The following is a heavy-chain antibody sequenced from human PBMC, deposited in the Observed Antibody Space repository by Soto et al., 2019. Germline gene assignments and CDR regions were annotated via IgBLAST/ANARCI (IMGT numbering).Heavy chain of an antibody. Sequence: EVQLVESGGVVVQPGGSLRLSCAASGFTFDDYTMHWVRQAPGKGLELVSLISWDGGSTYYADSVKGRFTISRDNSKNSLYLQMNSLRTEDTALYYCAKATSAPYYYYGMDVWGQGTTVTVSS. CDR1: GFTFDDYT. V-gene: IGHV3-43*01. CDR2: ISWDGGST. J-gene: IGHJ6*02. CDR3: AKATSAPYYYYGMDV.